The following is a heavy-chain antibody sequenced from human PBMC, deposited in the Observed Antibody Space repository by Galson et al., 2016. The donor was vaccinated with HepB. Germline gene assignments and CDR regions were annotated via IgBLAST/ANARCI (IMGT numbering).Heavy chain of an antibody. J-gene: IGHJ5*02. V-gene: IGHV4-4*02. CDR1: GVSISVNKW. Sequence: GVSISVNKWWSWVRQSPGKGLEWIGEIHHSGSTNYNPSLKSRITISVDKSKNQFSLKVNSVTAADPAMYYCAAKTPFSDWWPGFAPWGQGTLVTVSS. D-gene: IGHD3/OR15-3a*01. CDR3: AAKTPFSDWWPGFAP. CDR2: IHHSGST.